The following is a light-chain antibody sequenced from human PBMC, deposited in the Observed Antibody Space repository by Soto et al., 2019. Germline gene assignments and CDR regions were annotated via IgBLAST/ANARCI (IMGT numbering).Light chain of an antibody. J-gene: IGLJ1*01. CDR1: NRDVGSYIS. CDR2: DVS. CDR3: CSYAGSHTYV. Sequence: SVLTQPRSVSGSPGQSVTISCTGNNRDVGSYISVSWYQQHPGKAPKLMIYDVSKRPSGVPDRFSGSKSDNTASLTISGLQAEDEADYYCCSYAGSHTYVFGTGTKVTVL. V-gene: IGLV2-11*01.